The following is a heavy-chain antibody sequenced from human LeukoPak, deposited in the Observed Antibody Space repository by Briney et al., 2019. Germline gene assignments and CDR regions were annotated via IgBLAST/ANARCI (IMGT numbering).Heavy chain of an antibody. CDR1: GGSLSSFY. D-gene: IGHD3-10*01. V-gene: IGHV4-4*07. CDR3: ARTWITYYVFDY. Sequence: RSSETLSLTCTVSGGSLSSFYWSWIRQPAGKGLEWIGRIYTSGSTNYNPSLKSRVTMSIDTSNNQFSLKLSSVTAADTAMYYCARTWITYYVFDYWGQGALVTVSS. J-gene: IGHJ4*02. CDR2: IYTSGST.